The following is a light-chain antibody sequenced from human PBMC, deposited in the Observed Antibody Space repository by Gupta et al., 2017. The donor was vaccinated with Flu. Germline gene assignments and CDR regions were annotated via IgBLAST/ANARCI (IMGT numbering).Light chain of an antibody. CDR1: SSDVGVYNE. CDR2: DGT. J-gene: IGLJ2*01. V-gene: IGLV2-14*04. CDR3: SSYTTSSTL. Sequence: GTSSDVGVYNEASWYQQQPGKATKLMIYDGTNRPSGVSNRLSGYKSGNTASLTISGLQAEDEADYYCSSYTTSSTLFGGGTKLTVL.